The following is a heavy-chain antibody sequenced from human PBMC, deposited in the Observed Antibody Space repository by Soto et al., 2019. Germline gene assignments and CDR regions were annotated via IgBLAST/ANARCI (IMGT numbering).Heavy chain of an antibody. CDR3: ATGEYSGYDTGAFDY. V-gene: IGHV1-18*01. CDR1: GYTFTSYG. Sequence: GASVKVSCKASGYTFTSYGISWGRQAPGQGLEWMGWISAYNGNTNYAQKLQGRVTMTTDTSTSTAYMELRSLRSDDTAVYYCATGEYSGYDTGAFDYWGQGTLVPVSS. J-gene: IGHJ4*02. D-gene: IGHD5-12*01. CDR2: ISAYNGNT.